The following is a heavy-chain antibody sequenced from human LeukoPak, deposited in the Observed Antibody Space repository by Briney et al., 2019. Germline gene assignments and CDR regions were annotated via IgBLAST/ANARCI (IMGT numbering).Heavy chain of an antibody. Sequence: GASVKVSCKASGYSFTSYDINWVRQAPGHGLEWMAWMNPNSGNTVNAQKFQGRVTMTRDMSTSTVYMELSSLRSDDTAVYYCARDHSATFGELVNWFDPWGQGTLVTVSS. CDR3: ARDHSATFGELVNWFDP. J-gene: IGHJ5*02. CDR2: MNPNSGNT. CDR1: GYSFTSYD. V-gene: IGHV1-8*02. D-gene: IGHD3-10*01.